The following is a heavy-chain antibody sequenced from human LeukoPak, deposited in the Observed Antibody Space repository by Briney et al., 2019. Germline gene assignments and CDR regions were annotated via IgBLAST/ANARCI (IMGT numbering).Heavy chain of an antibody. V-gene: IGHV3-33*01. Sequence: GRSLRLSCAASGFTFSSYGMHWVRQAPGKGLEWVAVIWYDGSNKYYADSVKGRFTISRDNSKNTLYLQMNSLRAEDTAVYYCARGRAGIAAAFMDVWGQGTTVTVSS. CDR2: IWYDGSNK. D-gene: IGHD6-13*01. CDR3: ARGRAGIAAAFMDV. CDR1: GFTFSSYG. J-gene: IGHJ6*02.